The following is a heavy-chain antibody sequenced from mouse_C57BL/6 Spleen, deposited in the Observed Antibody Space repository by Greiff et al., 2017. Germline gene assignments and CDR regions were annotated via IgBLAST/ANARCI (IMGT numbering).Heavy chain of an antibody. Sequence: VQLQQSGPELVQPGASVKMSCKASGYTFTDYNMHWVQQSHGKSLEWIGYINPNNGGTSYNKKFKGKATLTVNKYSSTVYMELRSLTAEDSAVYYCARWSTTASMDSWGQGTSVTVSS. CDR1: GYTFTDYN. D-gene: IGHD1-2*01. CDR2: INPNNGGT. V-gene: IGHV1-22*01. J-gene: IGHJ4*01. CDR3: ARWSTTASMDS.